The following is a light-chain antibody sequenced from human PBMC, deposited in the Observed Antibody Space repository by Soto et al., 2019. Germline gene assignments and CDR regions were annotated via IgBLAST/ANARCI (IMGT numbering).Light chain of an antibody. CDR2: GAS. V-gene: IGKV3-20*01. CDR1: QSVAANY. J-gene: IGKJ5*01. CDR3: QQYGRSPPT. Sequence: TTSPGTMALSTGERATLSCRASQSVAANYLSWYQQKRGQAPRLLIYGASSRATGIPDRFSGSGSGTDFTLTISRLESDDFAVYYCQQYGRSPPTFGQGTRLEI.